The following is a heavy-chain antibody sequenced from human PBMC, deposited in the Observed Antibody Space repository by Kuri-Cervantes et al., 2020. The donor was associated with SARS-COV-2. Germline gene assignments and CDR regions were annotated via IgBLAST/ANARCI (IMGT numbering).Heavy chain of an antibody. D-gene: IGHD2-15*01. CDR1: GFTFSDYD. CDR3: AKEHTYSVAFDY. J-gene: IGHJ4*02. Sequence: LSLTCAASGFTFSDYDIHWVRQAPGKGLEWVAVISYDGSNKYYADSVKGRFSISRDNPKDTLYLEMNSLKPDDTAVYYCAKEHTYSVAFDYWGQGTLVTVSS. V-gene: IGHV3-30*18. CDR2: ISYDGSNK.